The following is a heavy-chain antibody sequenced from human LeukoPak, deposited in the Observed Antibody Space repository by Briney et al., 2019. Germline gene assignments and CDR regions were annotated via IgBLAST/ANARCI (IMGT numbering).Heavy chain of an antibody. Sequence: GGSLRLSCAASGFTFSSYSMNWVRQAPGKGLEWVSSISSSDSYIYYADSVKGRFTISRDNAKNSLYLQMNSLRAEDTAVYYCARVSDTAMVKDFDYWGQGTLVTVSS. J-gene: IGHJ4*02. CDR1: GFTFSSYS. CDR3: ARVSDTAMVKDFDY. CDR2: ISSSDSYI. D-gene: IGHD5-18*01. V-gene: IGHV3-21*01.